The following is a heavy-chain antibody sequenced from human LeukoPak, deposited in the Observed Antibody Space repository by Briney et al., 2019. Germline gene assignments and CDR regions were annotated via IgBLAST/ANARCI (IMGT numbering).Heavy chain of an antibody. CDR1: GYSFTNYW. CDR2: IYLSDSDT. D-gene: IGHD6-19*01. J-gene: IGHJ4*02. V-gene: IGHV5-51*01. CDR3: ARSAGSGWDEGFDY. Sequence: GESLKISCKGSGYSFTNYWIAWVRQMPGKGLEWMGIIYLSDSDTRYSPSFQGQVTISADNSISTASLQWSSLKASDTAIYYCARSAGSGWDEGFDYWGQGTLVTVSS.